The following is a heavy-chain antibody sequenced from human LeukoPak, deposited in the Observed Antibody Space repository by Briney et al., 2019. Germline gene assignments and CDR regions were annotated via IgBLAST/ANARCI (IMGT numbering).Heavy chain of an antibody. CDR2: ISTSSSYI. Sequence: GGSLRLSCAASGFTFSSYSMNWVRQAPGKGLEWVSYISTSSSYIYYADPVKGRFTISRDNAKNSLYLQMNSLRAEDTAVYYCARDSPAVDYWGQGTLVTVSS. J-gene: IGHJ4*02. D-gene: IGHD2-2*01. CDR3: ARDSPAVDY. CDR1: GFTFSSYS. V-gene: IGHV3-21*01.